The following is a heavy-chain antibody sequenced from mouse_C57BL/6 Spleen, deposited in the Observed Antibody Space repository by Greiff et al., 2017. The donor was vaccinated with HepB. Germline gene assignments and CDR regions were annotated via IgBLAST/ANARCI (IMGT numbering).Heavy chain of an antibody. CDR1: GYTFTDYE. D-gene: IGHD1-1*01. CDR2: IDPETGGT. J-gene: IGHJ2*01. Sequence: QVQLKESGAELVRPGASVTLSCKASGYTFTDYEMHWVKQTPVHGLEWIGAIDPETGGTAYNQKFKGKAILTADKSSSTAYMELRSLTSEDSAVYYCTRGTLYYGSLYYFDYWGQGTTLTVSS. CDR3: TRGTLYYGSLYYFDY. V-gene: IGHV1-15*01.